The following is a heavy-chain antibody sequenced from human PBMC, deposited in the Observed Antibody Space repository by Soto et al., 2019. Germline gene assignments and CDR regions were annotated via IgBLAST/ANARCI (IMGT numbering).Heavy chain of an antibody. CDR2: LIPIFGTA. V-gene: IGHV1-69*06. Sequence: QVQLVQSGAEVKKPGSSVKVSCKASGGTFSSYAISWVRQAPGQGLEWMGGLIPIFGTANYAQKFQGRVTSTAYKSTSTAYMELSSLISEYTAVYYCARDSRSYYESICSSIYFVYWVQGPLVTVSS. D-gene: IGHD3-22*01. CDR3: ARDSRSYYESICSSIYFVY. J-gene: IGHJ4*02. CDR1: GGTFSSYA.